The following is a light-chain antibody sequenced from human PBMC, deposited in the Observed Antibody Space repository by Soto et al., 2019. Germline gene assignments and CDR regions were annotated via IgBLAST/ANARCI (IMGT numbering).Light chain of an antibody. J-gene: IGLJ2*01. V-gene: IGLV2-14*03. CDR3: SSYTSASAFVL. CDR2: DVS. Sequence: QSGLTQPASVSGSPGQSITISCTGTSSDIGGYNYVSWYQQHPSKAPKLAIYDVSHRPSGISNRFSGSKSANTASLTVSGLQAEDEADYYCSSYTSASAFVLFGGGTKLTVL. CDR1: SSDIGGYNY.